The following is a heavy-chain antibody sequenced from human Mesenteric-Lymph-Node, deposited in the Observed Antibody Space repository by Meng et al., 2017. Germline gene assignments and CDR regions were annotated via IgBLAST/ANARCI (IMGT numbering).Heavy chain of an antibody. V-gene: IGHV4-34*01. CDR3: ATGTHDY. CDR1: GGSFSGYY. J-gene: IGHJ4*02. CDR2: INHSGST. D-gene: IGHD1-1*01. Sequence: QVQLQQWLAGLLKPSETLSLNCAVYGGSFSGYYWSWIRQPPGKGLEWIGEINHSGSTNYNPSLKSRVTISVDTSKNQFSLKLSSVTAADTAVYYCATGTHDYWGQGTLVTVSS.